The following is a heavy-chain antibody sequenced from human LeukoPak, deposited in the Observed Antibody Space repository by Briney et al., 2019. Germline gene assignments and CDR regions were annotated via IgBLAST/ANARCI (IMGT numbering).Heavy chain of an antibody. J-gene: IGHJ4*02. Sequence: SETLSLTCAVYGGSFSDYYWTWIRQPPGKGLEWIGEINHSGSPNNNPSLKSRVTISVDTSKNQFSLKLSSVTAADTAVYYCASTIPAVAGLSFDYWGQGTLVTVSS. CDR1: GGSFSDYY. CDR2: INHSGSP. CDR3: ASTIPAVAGLSFDY. V-gene: IGHV4-34*01. D-gene: IGHD6-19*01.